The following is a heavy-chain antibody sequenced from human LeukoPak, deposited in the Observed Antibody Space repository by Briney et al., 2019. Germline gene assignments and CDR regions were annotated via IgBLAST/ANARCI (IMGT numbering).Heavy chain of an antibody. D-gene: IGHD6-13*01. V-gene: IGHV3-23*01. J-gene: IGHJ4*02. CDR1: GFTFSSYA. Sequence: GSLRLSCAASGFTFSSYAMSWVRQAPGKGLEGVSSISANGDTTKYADSVKGRFTISRDNSKNTVFLQMNSLRADDTAVYYCAKEGRIAAGTGDYFDYWGQGTLVTVSS. CDR3: AKEGRIAAGTGDYFDY. CDR2: ISANGDTT.